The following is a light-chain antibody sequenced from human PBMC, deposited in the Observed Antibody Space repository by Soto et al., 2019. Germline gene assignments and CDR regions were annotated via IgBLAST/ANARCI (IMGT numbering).Light chain of an antibody. Sequence: SYELTQPPSVSVAPGKTARITCGGNNIGSKSVHWYQQKPSQAPVLVIYYDSDRPSGIPERFSGSNSGNTATLTIHSVEAGDEADYYCQVWYSSSDHPGGFGGVTEITVL. CDR3: QVWYSSSDHPGG. CDR1: NIGSKS. CDR2: YDS. J-gene: IGLJ2*01. V-gene: IGLV3-21*04.